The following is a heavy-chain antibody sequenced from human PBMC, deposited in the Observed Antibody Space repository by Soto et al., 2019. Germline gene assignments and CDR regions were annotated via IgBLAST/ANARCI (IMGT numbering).Heavy chain of an antibody. CDR1: GGSINSYW. CDR2: VYSTGTT. D-gene: IGHD3-3*01. CDR3: ATRITVFGLLIPPFDP. J-gene: IGHJ5*02. V-gene: IGHV4-4*07. Sequence: LETLSLTCSVSGGSINSYWWSWIRQPAGKGLEWIGRVYSTGTTDYNPSLNSRVTMSVDTSKNQFSLRLSSVTAADTAIYYCATRITVFGLLIPPFDPWGQGTQVTVSS.